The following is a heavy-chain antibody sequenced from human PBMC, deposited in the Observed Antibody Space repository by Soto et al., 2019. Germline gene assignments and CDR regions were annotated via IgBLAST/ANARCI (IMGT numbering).Heavy chain of an antibody. CDR3: ARDHLPFEYSSSSNYFEY. V-gene: IGHV1-18*01. Sequence: GASVKVSCKASGYPFTSYGISWVRQAPGQGLEWMGWISAYNGNTNYEQKLQGRVTMTTDTSTSTAYMELRSLTSDDAALYYCARDHLPFEYSSSSNYFEYWGPGTLVTVSS. CDR1: GYPFTSYG. J-gene: IGHJ4*02. D-gene: IGHD6-6*01. CDR2: ISAYNGNT.